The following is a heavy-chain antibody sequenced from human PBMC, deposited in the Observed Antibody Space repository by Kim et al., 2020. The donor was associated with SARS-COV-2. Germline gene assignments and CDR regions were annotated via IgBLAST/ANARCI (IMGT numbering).Heavy chain of an antibody. CDR3: ARRFWDGDYVYYYYYGMDV. D-gene: IGHD4-17*01. CDR1: GGSISSSSYY. V-gene: IGHV4-39*01. CDR2: IYYSGST. J-gene: IGHJ6*02. Sequence: SETLSLTCTVSGGSISSSSYYWGWIRQPPGKGLEWIGSIYYSGSTYYNPSLKSRVTISVDTSKNQFSLKLSSVTAADTAVYYCARRFWDGDYVYYYYYGMDVWGQGTTVTVSS.